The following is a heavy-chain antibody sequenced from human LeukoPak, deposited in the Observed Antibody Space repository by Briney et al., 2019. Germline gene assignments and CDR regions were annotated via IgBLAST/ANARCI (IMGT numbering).Heavy chain of an antibody. Sequence: SETLSLTCAVSGGSISSSNWWSWVRQPPGKGLEWIGEIYHSGSTNYNPPLKSRVTISVDKSKNQFSLKLSSMTAADTAVYYCARGESIVVVPAAYFDYWGQGTLVTVSS. CDR1: GGSISSSNW. CDR3: ARGESIVVVPAAYFDY. J-gene: IGHJ4*02. CDR2: IYHSGST. D-gene: IGHD2-2*01. V-gene: IGHV4-4*02.